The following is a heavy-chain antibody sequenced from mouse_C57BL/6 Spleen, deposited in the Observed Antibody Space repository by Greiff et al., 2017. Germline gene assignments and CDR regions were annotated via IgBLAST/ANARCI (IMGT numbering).Heavy chain of an antibody. V-gene: IGHV1-15*01. Sequence: QVQLQQSGAELVRPGASVTLSCKASGYPFTTYEMHWVKQTPVHGLEWIGPIDPETGGTAYNQKFKGKARLTADKSSSTAYMELRSLTSEDSAVYYCTRVEDYDRFAYWGQGTLVTVSA. CDR1: GYPFTTYE. CDR3: TRVEDYDRFAY. J-gene: IGHJ3*01. D-gene: IGHD2-4*01. CDR2: IDPETGGT.